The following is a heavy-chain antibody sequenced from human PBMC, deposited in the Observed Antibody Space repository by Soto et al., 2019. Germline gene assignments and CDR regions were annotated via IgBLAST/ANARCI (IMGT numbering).Heavy chain of an antibody. V-gene: IGHV4-34*01. D-gene: IGHD3-3*01. Sequence: TSETLSLTCAVYGGSFSGYYWSWIRQPPGKGLEWIGEINHSGSTNYNLSLKSRVTISVDTSKNQFSLKLSSVTAADTAVYYFARGHSTIFGVVILPIYYFDYWGQGTLVTVSS. CDR3: ARGHSTIFGVVILPIYYFDY. CDR2: INHSGST. CDR1: GGSFSGYY. J-gene: IGHJ4*02.